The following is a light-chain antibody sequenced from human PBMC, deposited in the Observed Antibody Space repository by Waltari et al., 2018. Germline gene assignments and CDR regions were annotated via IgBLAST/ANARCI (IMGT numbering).Light chain of an antibody. J-gene: IGKJ4*01. Sequence: DIQMTQSPSSLSASVGDRVTITCQASQEINNFLNWYQQKPWRAPSPLIYDASNLETGVPSRVSGSGSGTHFTLTISSLQTEDSATYYCQQFDTLPPSFGGGTKVEI. CDR3: QQFDTLPPS. CDR2: DAS. V-gene: IGKV1-33*01. CDR1: QEINNF.